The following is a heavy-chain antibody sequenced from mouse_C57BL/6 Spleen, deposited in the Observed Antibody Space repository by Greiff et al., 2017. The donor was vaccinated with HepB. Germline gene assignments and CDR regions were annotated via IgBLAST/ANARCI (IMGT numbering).Heavy chain of an antibody. CDR3: TIGESWLLRDY. Sequence: VQLQQSGAELVRPGASVTLSCKASGYTFTDYEMHWVKQTPVHGLEWIGAIDPETGGTAYNQKFKGKAILTADKSSSTAYMELRSLTSEDSDVYCCTIGESWLLRDYWGQGTTLTVSS. CDR1: GYTFTDYE. J-gene: IGHJ2*01. CDR2: IDPETGGT. V-gene: IGHV1-15*01. D-gene: IGHD2-3*01.